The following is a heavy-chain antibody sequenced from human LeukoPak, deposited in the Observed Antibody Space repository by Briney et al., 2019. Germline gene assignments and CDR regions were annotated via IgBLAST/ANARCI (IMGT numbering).Heavy chain of an antibody. Sequence: SETLSLTCTVSGGSISSYYWSWIRQPPGKGLEWIGYIYYSGSTNYNPSLKSRVTISVDTSRNQFSLKLSSVTAADTAVYYCARNSGGIIDYWGQGTLVTVSS. CDR2: IYYSGST. CDR1: GGSISSYY. V-gene: IGHV4-59*08. D-gene: IGHD5-12*01. CDR3: ARNSGGIIDY. J-gene: IGHJ4*02.